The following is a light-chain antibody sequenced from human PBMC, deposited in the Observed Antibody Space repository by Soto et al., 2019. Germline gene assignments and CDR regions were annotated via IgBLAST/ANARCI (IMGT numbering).Light chain of an antibody. CDR1: QSVSSNY. CDR2: ATS. V-gene: IGKV3-20*01. CDR3: QQYGDYNSPRYS. J-gene: IGKJ2*03. Sequence: EIVLTQSPGTLSLSPGDRVTLSCRASQSVSSNYLAWYPQKPGQAPRLLIYATSARATGIPDRFSGSGSGTDFTLTISRLEPEDFAMYFCQQYGDYNSPRYSFGQGTRLEI.